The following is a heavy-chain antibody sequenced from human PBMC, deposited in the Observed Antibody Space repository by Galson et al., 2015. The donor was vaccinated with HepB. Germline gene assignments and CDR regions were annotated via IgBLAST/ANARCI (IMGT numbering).Heavy chain of an antibody. D-gene: IGHD6-19*01. V-gene: IGHV6-1*01. CDR2: TYYRTKWYN. CDR3: EREVGYSSGWSQILYYGMDV. J-gene: IGHJ6*02. CDR1: GYSVSSNSSA. Sequence: CAIPGYSVSSNSSAWNWIKQSPSRGLKWLGRTYYRTKWYNNYAESVKSRITINPYTSNNQYSLQLNSKTPEDTAVYDCEREVGYSSGWSQILYYGMDVWGQGTTVTVSS.